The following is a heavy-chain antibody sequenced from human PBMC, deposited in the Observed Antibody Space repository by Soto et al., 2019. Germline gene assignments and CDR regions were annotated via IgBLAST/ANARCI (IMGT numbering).Heavy chain of an antibody. Sequence: ASVKVSCKASGYTFTSYYMHWVRQAPGQGLEWMGIINPSGGSTSYAQKFQGRVTMTRDTSTSTVYMELSSLRSEDTAVYYCAREYCSSTSCYIEGSDYYYGMDVWGQGTPVTVSS. J-gene: IGHJ6*02. CDR2: INPSGGST. V-gene: IGHV1-46*01. CDR3: AREYCSSTSCYIEGSDYYYGMDV. CDR1: GYTFTSYY. D-gene: IGHD2-2*02.